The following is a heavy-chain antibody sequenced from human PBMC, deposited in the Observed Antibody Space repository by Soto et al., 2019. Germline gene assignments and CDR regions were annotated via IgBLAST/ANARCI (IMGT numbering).Heavy chain of an antibody. V-gene: IGHV1-69*15. CDR3: ARDQKLRRGSSYCSDAFDI. J-gene: IGHJ3*02. CDR1: GGTFRRDG. D-gene: IGHD5-18*01. CDR2: IFPSSGTT. Sequence: QVQLVQSGAEVKKTGSSVKVSCQASGGTFRRDGISWVRQAPGQGLEWMGSIFPSSGTTNYAQKFQGRVTITADELTSTAYLELSSLRFADTAVYYCARDQKLRRGSSYCSDAFDIWGQGTMVTVSS.